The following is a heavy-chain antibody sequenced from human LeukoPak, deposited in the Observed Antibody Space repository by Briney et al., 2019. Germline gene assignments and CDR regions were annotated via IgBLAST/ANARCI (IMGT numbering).Heavy chain of an antibody. Sequence: PGGSLRLSCAASGFTFSSYGMHWVRQAPGKGLEWVAVISYDGSNEYYADSVKGRFTTSRDNSKNTLYLQMNSLRAEDTAVYYCAGSIGAAVATYWGQGTLVTVSS. V-gene: IGHV3-30*03. D-gene: IGHD3-16*01. CDR2: ISYDGSNE. CDR3: AGSIGAAVATY. CDR1: GFTFSSYG. J-gene: IGHJ4*02.